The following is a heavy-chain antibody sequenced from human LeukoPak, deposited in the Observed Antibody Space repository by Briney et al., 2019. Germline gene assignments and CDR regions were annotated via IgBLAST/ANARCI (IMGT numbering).Heavy chain of an antibody. CDR1: GGPISSSNW. J-gene: IGHJ6*04. CDR3: ARLQDIVVVPAAHYGMDV. Sequence: SETLSLTCAVSGGPISSSNWWSWVRQPPGKGLEWIGEIYHSGSTNYNPSLKSRVTISVDKSKNQFSLKLSSVTAADTAVYYCARLQDIVVVPAAHYGMDVWGKGTTVTVSS. V-gene: IGHV4-4*02. D-gene: IGHD2-2*01. CDR2: IYHSGST.